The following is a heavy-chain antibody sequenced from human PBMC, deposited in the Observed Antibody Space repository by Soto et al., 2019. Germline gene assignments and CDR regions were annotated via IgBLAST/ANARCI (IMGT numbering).Heavy chain of an antibody. Sequence: QVQLVESGGGVVQPGRSLRLSCAASGFTFSSYGMHWVRQAPGKGLEWVAVISYDGSNKYYADSVKGRFTISRDNSKNTRYLQINSLRAEDTDVYYCAKDILAPIADHILRALGGLFDYWGQGTLVTVSS. J-gene: IGHJ4*02. V-gene: IGHV3-30*18. D-gene: IGHD5-12*01. CDR2: ISYDGSNK. CDR3: AKDILAPIADHILRALGGLFDY. CDR1: GFTFSSYG.